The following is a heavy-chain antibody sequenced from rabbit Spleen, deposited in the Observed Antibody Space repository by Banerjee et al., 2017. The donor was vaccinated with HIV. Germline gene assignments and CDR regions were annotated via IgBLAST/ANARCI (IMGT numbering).Heavy chain of an antibody. CDR3: ARYNPGGSSLNL. V-gene: IGHV1S45*01. CDR1: GFDFSTNYW. CDR2: IHTGSGNA. D-gene: IGHD8-1*01. J-gene: IGHJ6*01. Sequence: QEQLVESGGDLVTPEGSLTLTCTASGFDFSTNYWISWVRQAPGKGLEWIAWIHTGSGNAFYADWAKGRFTISRTSSTTVTLQMPSLTETDTATHFCARYNPGGSSLNLWGPGTLVTVS.